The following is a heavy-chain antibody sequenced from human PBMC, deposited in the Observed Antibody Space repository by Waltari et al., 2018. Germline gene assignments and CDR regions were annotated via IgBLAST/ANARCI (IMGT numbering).Heavy chain of an antibody. J-gene: IGHJ4*02. CDR3: AKDQKLLWFRELDY. V-gene: IGHV3-23*01. CDR1: GFTFSSNA. Sequence: EVQLLESGGCLVQPGGSLRLACAASGFTFSSNAMSWVRQDPGKWMEWVSAISGSGGSTYYADSVKGRFTISRDNSKNTLYLQMNSLRAEDTAVYYCAKDQKLLWFRELDYWGQGTLVTVSS. CDR2: ISGSGGST. D-gene: IGHD3-10*01.